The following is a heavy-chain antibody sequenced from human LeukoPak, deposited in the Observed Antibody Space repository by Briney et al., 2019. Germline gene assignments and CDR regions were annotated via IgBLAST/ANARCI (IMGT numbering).Heavy chain of an antibody. CDR3: ARALVGYCSGGSCPYGDY. D-gene: IGHD2-15*01. Sequence: GGSLRLSCAASGFTFSDYYMTWIRQAPGKGLEWVSYISSGGNTIYYADSVKGRFTISRDNAKNSLYLQMYSLRAEDTALYYCARALVGYCSGGSCPYGDYWGQGTLVTVSS. V-gene: IGHV3-11*01. CDR2: ISSGGNTI. J-gene: IGHJ4*02. CDR1: GFTFSDYY.